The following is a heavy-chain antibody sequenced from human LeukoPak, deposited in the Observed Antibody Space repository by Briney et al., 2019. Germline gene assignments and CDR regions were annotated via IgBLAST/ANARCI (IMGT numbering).Heavy chain of an antibody. V-gene: IGHV3-9*01. D-gene: IGHD3-9*01. CDR2: ISWRSGSI. Sequence: PGRSLRLSCAASGFTFDDYAMHWVRQAPGKGLEWVSGISWRSGSIGYADSVKGRFTISRDNAKNSLYLQMNSLRAEDTALYYCAKDSDILTGYYISGAFDIWGQGTMVTVSS. CDR1: GFTFDDYA. J-gene: IGHJ3*02. CDR3: AKDSDILTGYYISGAFDI.